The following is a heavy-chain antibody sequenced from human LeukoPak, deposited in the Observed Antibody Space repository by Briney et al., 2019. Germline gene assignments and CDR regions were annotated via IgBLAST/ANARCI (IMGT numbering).Heavy chain of an antibody. Sequence: PGGSQRLSCAASGFTFSSYAMSWVRQAPGKGLEWVSAISGSSGSTYYADSVKGRFTISRDNSKNTLCLQMNSLRAEDTAVYYCAKDYDILTGSEYWGQGTLVTVSS. CDR2: ISGSSGST. CDR3: AKDYDILTGSEY. V-gene: IGHV3-23*01. CDR1: GFTFSSYA. D-gene: IGHD3-9*01. J-gene: IGHJ4*02.